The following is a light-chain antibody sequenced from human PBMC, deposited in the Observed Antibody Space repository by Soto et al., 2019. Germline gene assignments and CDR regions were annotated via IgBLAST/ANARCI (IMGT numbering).Light chain of an antibody. CDR3: LLSYSGGRV. CDR1: TGPVTSGRY. Sequence: QAVATQEPSVTVSPGGTVTLTCDSSTGPVTSGRYPYWFQQKPGQAPRTLIYDTSLKYSWTPARFSGSLLRGKAALTLSGARPEDEADYYCLLSYSGGRVFGGGTKVTVL. CDR2: DTS. J-gene: IGLJ3*02. V-gene: IGLV7-46*01.